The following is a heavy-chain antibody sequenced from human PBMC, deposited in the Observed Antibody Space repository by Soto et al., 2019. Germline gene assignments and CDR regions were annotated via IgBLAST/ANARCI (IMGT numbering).Heavy chain of an antibody. D-gene: IGHD5-12*01. J-gene: IGHJ6*02. CDR1: GFTVSSTY. V-gene: IGHV3-66*01. Sequence: EVQLVESGGGLVQPGESLRLSCAASGFTVSSTYMNWVRQAPGKGLEWVSIIYSGGYAYYGDSVKGRFTVSRDNLKNTLYLQMNSLRAEDTAVYYCARDLSSVGSGMDVWGQGTAVTVSS. CDR3: ARDLSSVGSGMDV. CDR2: IYSGGYA.